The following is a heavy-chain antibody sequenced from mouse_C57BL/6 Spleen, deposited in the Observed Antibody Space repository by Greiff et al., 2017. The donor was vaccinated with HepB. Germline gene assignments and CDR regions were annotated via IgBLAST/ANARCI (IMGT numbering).Heavy chain of an antibody. D-gene: IGHD1-1*01. V-gene: IGHV1-82*01. CDR3: ARQDYYGSGDAMDY. Sequence: VMLVESGPELVKPGASVKISCKASGYAFSSSWMNWVKQRPGKGLEWIGRIYPGDGDTNYNGKFKGKATLTADKSSSTAYMQLSSLTSEDSAVYFCARQDYYGSGDAMDYWGQGTSVTVSS. J-gene: IGHJ4*01. CDR2: IYPGDGDT. CDR1: GYAFSSSW.